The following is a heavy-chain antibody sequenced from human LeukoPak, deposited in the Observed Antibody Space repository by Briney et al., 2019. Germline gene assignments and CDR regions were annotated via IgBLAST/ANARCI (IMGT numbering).Heavy chain of an antibody. V-gene: IGHV3-48*03. CDR1: GFTFSSYE. Sequence: PGGSLRLSYAASGFTFSSYEMNWVRQATGMGLEWVSYISSSGSTIYYADSVKGRFTISRDNAKNSLFLQMNSLRAEDTAVYYCARAGSFSSSYGISWDYWGQGALVAVSS. CDR3: ARAGSFSSSYGISWDY. D-gene: IGHD2-15*01. CDR2: ISSSGSTI. J-gene: IGHJ4*02.